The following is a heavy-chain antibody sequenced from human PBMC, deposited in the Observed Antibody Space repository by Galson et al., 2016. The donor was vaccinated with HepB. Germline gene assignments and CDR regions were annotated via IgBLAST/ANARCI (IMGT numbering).Heavy chain of an antibody. D-gene: IGHD1-1*01. CDR1: GGTFSSYT. J-gene: IGHJ6*04. Sequence: SVKVSCKASGGTFSSYTISWVRQAPGQGLEWMGRIIPILGIANYAQKFQGRVTITADKSTSTAYMELSSLRSEDTAVDYCARVRGWNDVTRGGMDGWGKGTTVTVSS. V-gene: IGHV1-69*02. CDR3: ARVRGWNDVTRGGMDG. CDR2: IIPILGIA.